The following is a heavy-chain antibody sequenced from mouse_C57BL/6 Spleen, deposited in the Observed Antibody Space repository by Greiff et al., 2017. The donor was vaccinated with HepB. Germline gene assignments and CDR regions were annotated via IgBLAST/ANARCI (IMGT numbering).Heavy chain of an antibody. Sequence: QVQLQQPGAELVMPGASVKLSCKASGYTFTSYWMHWVKQRPGQGLEWIGEIDPSDSYTNYNQKFKGKSTLTVDKSSSTAYMQLSSLTSEDSAVYYCARRGSSGYLYYAMDYWGQGTSVTVSS. CDR1: GYTFTSYW. J-gene: IGHJ4*01. D-gene: IGHD3-2*02. CDR3: ARRGSSGYLYYAMDY. V-gene: IGHV1-69*01. CDR2: IDPSDSYT.